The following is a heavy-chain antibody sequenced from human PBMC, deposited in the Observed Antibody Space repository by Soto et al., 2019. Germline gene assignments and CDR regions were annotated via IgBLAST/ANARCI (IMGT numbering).Heavy chain of an antibody. CDR3: TRDLSVQSPERNYYHYYRLAF. CDR2: IRSKAYGGTT. V-gene: IGHV3-49*03. D-gene: IGHD1-26*01. J-gene: IGHJ6*02. Sequence: GGSLRLSCTASGFTFGDYAMSWFRQAPGKGLEWVGFIRSKAYGGTTEYAASVKGRFTISRDDSKSIAYLQMNSLKTEDTAVYYCTRDLSVQSPERNYYHYYRLAFWGQGTTVTVSS. CDR1: GFTFGDYA.